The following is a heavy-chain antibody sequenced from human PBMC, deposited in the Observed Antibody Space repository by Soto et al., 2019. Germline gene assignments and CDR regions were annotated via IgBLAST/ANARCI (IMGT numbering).Heavy chain of an antibody. V-gene: IGHV5-51*01. CDR3: ARRRWPPTFDS. Sequence: GSLALSCKGSGYSFTSYWIGWVRQMPGKGLEWMGIIYPDDSDTRYSPSFQGQVTISADKSISTAYLQWSSLKASDTAMYFCARRRWPPTFDSWGQGTLVTVSS. D-gene: IGHD2-15*01. CDR1: GYSFTSYW. J-gene: IGHJ4*02. CDR2: IYPDDSDT.